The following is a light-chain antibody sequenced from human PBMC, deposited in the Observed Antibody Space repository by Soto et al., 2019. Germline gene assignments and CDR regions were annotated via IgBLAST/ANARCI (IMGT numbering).Light chain of an antibody. Sequence: EIVLTQSPATLSLSPGERATLSCRASQSVSSYLAWYQHKPGQAPRLLIYDASNRATGIPARFSGSGSGTDFTLTISSPEPEDFAVYYCQQRSNWPQITFGQGTRLEIK. CDR2: DAS. V-gene: IGKV3-11*01. CDR1: QSVSSY. CDR3: QQRSNWPQIT. J-gene: IGKJ5*01.